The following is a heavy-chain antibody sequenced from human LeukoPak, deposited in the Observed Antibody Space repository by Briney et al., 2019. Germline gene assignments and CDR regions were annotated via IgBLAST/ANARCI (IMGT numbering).Heavy chain of an antibody. CDR3: ARSGVPTARFDS. CDR1: GGSIGSNY. J-gene: IGHJ4*02. V-gene: IGHV4-59*01. D-gene: IGHD1-1*01. Sequence: PSETLSLTCSVSGGSIGSNYWNWIRQPPGKGLEGIGYMDYSGSADYNPSLKSRVTMSVDTSNNRFSLKVTSVTTADTAIYYCARSGVPTARFDSWGQGTLVTVSS. CDR2: MDYSGSA.